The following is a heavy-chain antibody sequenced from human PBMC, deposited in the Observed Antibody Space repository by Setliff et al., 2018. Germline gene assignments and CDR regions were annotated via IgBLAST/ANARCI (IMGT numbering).Heavy chain of an antibody. Sequence: SETLSLTCTVSGGSISSSSYYWGWIRQPPGKGLEWIGSIYYSGSTYYNPSLKSRVTISVDTSKNQFSLKLSSVTAADTAVYYCARDRVTRLENYYYYYGMDVWGQGTTVTVSS. J-gene: IGHJ6*02. D-gene: IGHD4-17*01. CDR1: GGSISSSSYY. CDR3: ARDRVTRLENYYYYYGMDV. V-gene: IGHV4-39*07. CDR2: IYYSGST.